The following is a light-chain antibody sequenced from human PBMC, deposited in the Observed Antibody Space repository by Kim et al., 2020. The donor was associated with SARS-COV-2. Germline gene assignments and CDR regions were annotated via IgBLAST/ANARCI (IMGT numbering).Light chain of an antibody. J-gene: IGKJ1*01. Sequence: VSIGDRVTITCRASQGITNSLAWYQQKPGKVPQLLIYAASALQSGVPSRFSGSGSGTDFTLTISSLQPEDVATYYSQKYNSAPWTFGQGTKVDI. CDR2: AAS. CDR1: QGITNS. CDR3: QKYNSAPWT. V-gene: IGKV1-27*01.